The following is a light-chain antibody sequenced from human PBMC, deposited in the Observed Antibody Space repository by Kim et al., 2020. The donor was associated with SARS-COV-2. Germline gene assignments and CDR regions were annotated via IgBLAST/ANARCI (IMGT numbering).Light chain of an antibody. CDR1: TRPVTCSHF. CDR2: DTD. V-gene: IGLV7-46*01. CDR3: LLSYSDSRV. J-gene: IGLJ2*01. Sequence: TDTHPWRPSTRPVTCSHFPYRLRQKPGRAPRTLLYDTDNRHTWPPARFSGSLLGGKAALTLSAAQPEDEADYYCLLSYSDSRVFGGGTQRTVL.